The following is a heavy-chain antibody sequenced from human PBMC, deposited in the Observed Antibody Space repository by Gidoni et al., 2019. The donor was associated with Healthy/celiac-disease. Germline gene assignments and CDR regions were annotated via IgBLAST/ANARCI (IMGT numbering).Heavy chain of an antibody. Sequence: QVQLQESGPGLVKPSQTLSLTCTVSGGSISSGDYDWSWIRQPPGKGLEWIGYIYYSGSTYYNPSLKSRVTISVDTSKNQFSLKLSSVTAADTAVYYCARGTTVTTPTGWYFDLWGRGTLVTVSS. CDR2: IYYSGST. V-gene: IGHV4-30-4*08. J-gene: IGHJ2*01. CDR3: ARGTTVTTPTGWYFDL. CDR1: GGSISSGDYD. D-gene: IGHD4-17*01.